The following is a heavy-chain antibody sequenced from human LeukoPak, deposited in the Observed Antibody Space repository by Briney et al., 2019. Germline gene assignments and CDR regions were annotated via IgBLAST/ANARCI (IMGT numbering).Heavy chain of an antibody. CDR1: GGSISSYY. CDR3: ARRVGADRWDYYYGMDV. J-gene: IGHJ6*02. Sequence: SETLSLTCTVSGGSISSYYWSWIRQPPGKGLEWIGHIYYSGSTNYNPSLKSRVTISVDTSKNQFSLKLSSVTAADTAVYYCARRVGADRWDYYYGMDVWGQGTTVTVSS. V-gene: IGHV4-59*08. D-gene: IGHD1-26*01. CDR2: IYYSGST.